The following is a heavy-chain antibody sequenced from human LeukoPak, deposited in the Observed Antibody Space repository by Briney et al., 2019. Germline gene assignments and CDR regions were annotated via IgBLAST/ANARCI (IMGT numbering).Heavy chain of an antibody. J-gene: IGHJ4*02. V-gene: IGHV3-9*01. CDR2: ISWNSGSI. CDR1: GFTFSSYG. CDR3: AKDMSSWGSSGWPIDY. Sequence: GGSLRLSCAASGFTFSSYGMSWVRQAPGKGLEWVSGISWNSGSIGYADSVKGRFTISRDNAKNSLYLQMNSLRAEDTALYYCAKDMSSWGSSGWPIDYWGQGTLVTVSS. D-gene: IGHD6-19*01.